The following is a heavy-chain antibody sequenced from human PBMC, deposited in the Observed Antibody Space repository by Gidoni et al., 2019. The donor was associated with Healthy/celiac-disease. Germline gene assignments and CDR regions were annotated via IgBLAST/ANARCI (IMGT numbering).Heavy chain of an antibody. CDR1: GFTFDDYA. CDR2: ISWNSGSI. V-gene: IGHV3-9*01. CDR3: AKDRDYYDAFDI. D-gene: IGHD1-26*01. J-gene: IGHJ3*02. Sequence: EVQLVESGGGLVQPGRSLRLSCAASGFTFDDYAMHWVRQAPGKGMEWVSGISWNSGSIGYADSVKGRFTIARDNAKNALYLQMNSLRAEDTALYYCAKDRDYYDAFDIWGQGTMVTVSS.